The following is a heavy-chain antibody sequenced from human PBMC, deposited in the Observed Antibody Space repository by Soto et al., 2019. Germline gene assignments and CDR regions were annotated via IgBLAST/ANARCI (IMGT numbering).Heavy chain of an antibody. D-gene: IGHD2-8*01. J-gene: IGHJ6*02. Sequence: SVKVSCKASGGTFSSYAISWVRQAPGQGLEWMGGIIPIFGTANYAQKFQGRVTITADESTSTAYMELSSLRSEDTAVYYCASRTIGVCYGPYYYYDVMSVWAQGPTVTV. CDR1: GGTFSSYA. V-gene: IGHV1-69*13. CDR2: IIPIFGTA. CDR3: ASRTIGVCYGPYYYYDVMSV.